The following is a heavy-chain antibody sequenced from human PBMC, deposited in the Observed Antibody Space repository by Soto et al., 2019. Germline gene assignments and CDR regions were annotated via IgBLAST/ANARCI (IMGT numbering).Heavy chain of an antibody. J-gene: IGHJ6*02. Sequence: QVQLVQSGAEVKKPGASVKVSCKASVYTFTSYDINWVRQATGQGLEWMGWMNPNSGNTGYAQKFQGRVTMTRNTSISTAYMELSSLRSEDTAVYYCARGRSRGWPYYYYGMDVWGPGTTVTVSS. CDR2: MNPNSGNT. D-gene: IGHD6-19*01. CDR3: ARGRSRGWPYYYYGMDV. V-gene: IGHV1-8*01. CDR1: VYTFTSYD.